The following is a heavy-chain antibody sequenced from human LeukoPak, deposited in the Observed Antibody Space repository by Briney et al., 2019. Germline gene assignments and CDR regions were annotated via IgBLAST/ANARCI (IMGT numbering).Heavy chain of an antibody. Sequence: PGGSLRLSCAASGFTFSSYSMNWVRQAPGKGLEWVSSITGSSSYIYYADSMKGRFTISRDNAKNSLYLQMNTLRAEDTAVYYCARELAGSRWDYFDFWGQGTLVTVSS. V-gene: IGHV3-21*01. D-gene: IGHD4-23*01. CDR1: GFTFSSYS. J-gene: IGHJ4*02. CDR3: ARELAGSRWDYFDF. CDR2: ITGSSSYI.